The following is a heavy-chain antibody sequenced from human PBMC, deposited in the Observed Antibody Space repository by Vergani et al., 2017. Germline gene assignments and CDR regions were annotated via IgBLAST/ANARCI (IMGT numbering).Heavy chain of an antibody. J-gene: IGHJ5*02. V-gene: IGHV4-59*01. CDR3: ARIKNWFDP. Sequence: QVQLQESGPGLVKPSETLSLTCTVFGGPISSYYWSWIRRPPGKGLVWIGYIYYSGSTNYNPSLKSRVTISVDTSKNQFSLKLSSVTEADTAVYYCARIKNWFDPWGQGTLVTVSS. CDR1: GGPISSYY. CDR2: IYYSGST.